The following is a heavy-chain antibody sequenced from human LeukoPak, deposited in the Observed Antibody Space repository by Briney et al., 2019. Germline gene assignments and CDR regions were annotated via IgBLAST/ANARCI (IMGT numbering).Heavy chain of an antibody. V-gene: IGHV4-59*01. Sequence: SETLSLTCTVSGASISSYYWTWIRQPPGKGLGWIGYIYYSGSTNYNPSLKSRVTISVDTSKNQFSLKLSSVTAADTAVYYCARGQYPGLAAAGTHFDYWGQGTLVTVSS. J-gene: IGHJ4*02. CDR1: GASISSYY. CDR2: IYYSGST. D-gene: IGHD6-13*01. CDR3: ARGQYPGLAAAGTHFDY.